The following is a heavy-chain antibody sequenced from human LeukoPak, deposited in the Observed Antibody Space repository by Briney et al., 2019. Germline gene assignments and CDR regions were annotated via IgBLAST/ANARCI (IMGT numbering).Heavy chain of an antibody. CDR2: IYYSGST. Sequence: PSETLSLTCTVSGASIDSSSYYWGWIRQPPGKGLEWIGSIYYSGSTYYNPSLKSRVTISVDTSKNQFSLKLSSVTAADTAVYYCARHIHQLPDDAFDIWGQGTMVTVSS. D-gene: IGHD2-2*01. CDR3: ARHIHQLPDDAFDI. V-gene: IGHV4-39*01. CDR1: GASIDSSSYY. J-gene: IGHJ3*02.